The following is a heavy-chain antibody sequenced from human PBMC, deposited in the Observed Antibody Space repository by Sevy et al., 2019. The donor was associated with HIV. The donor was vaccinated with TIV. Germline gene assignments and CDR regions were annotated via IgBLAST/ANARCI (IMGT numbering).Heavy chain of an antibody. V-gene: IGHV3-33*01. D-gene: IGHD2-2*01. J-gene: IGHJ5*02. CDR2: ISFDENIE. CDR3: ARDRYCRTSRCYNWIDP. CDR1: GFAFNTFG. Sequence: GGSLRLSCAASGFAFNTFGMHWVRRAPGKGLEWVAFISFDENIEYYADSVKGRFTISRDNSKNMLYLQMNSLRAEDTAMYYCARDRYCRTSRCYNWIDPWGQGTLVTVSS.